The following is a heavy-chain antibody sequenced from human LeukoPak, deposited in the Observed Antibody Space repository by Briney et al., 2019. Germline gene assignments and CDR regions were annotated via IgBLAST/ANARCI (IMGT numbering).Heavy chain of an antibody. CDR3: ARAIQLWLRPKVNWFDP. Sequence: PSETLSLTCTVSGGSISSGNYYWSWIRQPPGKGLEWIGEINHSGSTNYNPSLKSRVTISVDTSKDQFSLKLSSVTAADTAVYYCARAIQLWLRPKVNWFDPWGQGTLVTVSS. CDR1: GGSISSGNYY. V-gene: IGHV4-39*07. J-gene: IGHJ5*02. D-gene: IGHD5-18*01. CDR2: INHSGST.